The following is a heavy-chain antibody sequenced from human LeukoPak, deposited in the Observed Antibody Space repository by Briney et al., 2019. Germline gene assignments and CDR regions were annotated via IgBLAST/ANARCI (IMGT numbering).Heavy chain of an antibody. CDR1: GGTFSSYA. J-gene: IGHJ1*01. CDR2: ITPMFGTA. V-gene: IGHV1-69*13. CDR3: ARDSSEFRSLIFH. Sequence: GASVKVSCKASGGTFSSYAINWVRQAPEQGLEWMGGITPMFGTAKYAQKFQGRVTITADESTSTAYMELSSLRSEDTAVYYCARDSSEFRSLIFHWGQGTLVTVSS. D-gene: IGHD3-9*01.